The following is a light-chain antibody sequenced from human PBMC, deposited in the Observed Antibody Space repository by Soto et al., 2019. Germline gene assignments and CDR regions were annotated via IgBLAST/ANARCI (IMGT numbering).Light chain of an antibody. J-gene: IGLJ1*01. CDR1: SSDIGAYNY. CDR2: EVT. Sequence: QSALTQPASVSGSPGQSITISCTGTSSDIGAYNYVSWYQQHPGKAPKLLIYEVTNRPSGVSDRFSGSKSGNTASLTISGLQAEDEANYYCNSYTTLSNRVFGTGTKADRP. V-gene: IGLV2-14*01. CDR3: NSYTTLSNRV.